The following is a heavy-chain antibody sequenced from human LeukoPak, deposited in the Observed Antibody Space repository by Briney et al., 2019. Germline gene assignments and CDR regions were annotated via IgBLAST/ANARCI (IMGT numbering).Heavy chain of an antibody. V-gene: IGHV1-18*01. CDR3: ARAPAIAAAGTSYGMDV. J-gene: IGHJ6*02. CDR2: ISAYNGNT. Sequence: ASVKVSCKASGYTFTSYGISWVRQAPGQGLEWMGWISAYNGNTNYAQKLQGRVTMTTDTSTSPAYMELRSLRSDDTAVYYCARAPAIAAAGTSYGMDVWGQGTTVTVSS. D-gene: IGHD6-13*01. CDR1: GYTFTSYG.